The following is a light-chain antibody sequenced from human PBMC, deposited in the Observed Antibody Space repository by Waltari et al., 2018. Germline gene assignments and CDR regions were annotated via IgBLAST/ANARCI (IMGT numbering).Light chain of an antibody. CDR1: QNIHDN. V-gene: IGKV3-15*01. J-gene: IGKJ4*01. CDR2: GAS. Sequence: EVLMTQSPATLPVSPGERVTLSCRASQNIHDNLPWYQQKPGQAPRLLIYGASTRATDIPARFRGSGSGTVFTLTINSLQSEDLGIYYCQQYNKWPPLTFGGGTKVEIK. CDR3: QQYNKWPPLT.